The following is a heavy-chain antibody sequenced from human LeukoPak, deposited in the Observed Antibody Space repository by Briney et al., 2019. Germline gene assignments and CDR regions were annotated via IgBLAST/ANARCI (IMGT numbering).Heavy chain of an antibody. D-gene: IGHD3-16*02. CDR1: GITLSNYA. CDR2: LSGSAGGT. Sequence: GGSLRLSCGVSGITLSNYAMSWVRQAPGKGLEWVAGLSGSAGGTTYAGSVKGRFTISRDNSKNTLFLHKDRLRAEDTAVYFCAKRGVVVRVFLVGFHREAYYFDSWGQGAQVTVSS. V-gene: IGHV3-23*01. CDR3: AKRGVVVRVFLVGFHREAYYFDS. J-gene: IGHJ4*02.